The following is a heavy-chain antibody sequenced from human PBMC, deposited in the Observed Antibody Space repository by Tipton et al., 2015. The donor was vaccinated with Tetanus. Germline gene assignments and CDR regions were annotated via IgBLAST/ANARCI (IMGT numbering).Heavy chain of an antibody. Sequence: TLSLTCTVSGDSISGSPYFWNWIRQHPQKGLEWIGYIYYSGSTFYNPSFESRVTISVDTSKNQFSLKLTSVTDADTAVYYCARDQGGGRVVRLNWFGPWGQGTLVTVSS. CDR3: ARDQGGGRVVRLNWFGP. CDR1: GDSISGSPYF. CDR2: IYYSGST. D-gene: IGHD6-6*01. J-gene: IGHJ5*02. V-gene: IGHV4-31*03.